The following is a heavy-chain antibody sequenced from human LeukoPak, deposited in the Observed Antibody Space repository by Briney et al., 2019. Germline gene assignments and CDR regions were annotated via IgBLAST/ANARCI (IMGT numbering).Heavy chain of an antibody. Sequence: GASVKVSCKASGYTFTSYGISWVRQAPGQGLEWMGWISAYNGNTNYAQKLQGRVTMTTDTSTSTAYMELRSLRSDDTAVYYCARDFYYDSSGSFDYWGQGTLVAVSS. CDR1: GYTFTSYG. CDR2: ISAYNGNT. D-gene: IGHD3-22*01. V-gene: IGHV1-18*01. J-gene: IGHJ4*02. CDR3: ARDFYYDSSGSFDY.